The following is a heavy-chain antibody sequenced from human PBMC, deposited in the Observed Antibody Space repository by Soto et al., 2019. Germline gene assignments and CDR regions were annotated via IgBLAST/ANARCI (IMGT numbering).Heavy chain of an antibody. CDR3: ARAAPISLIVEARSYETDPLDY. J-gene: IGHJ4*02. V-gene: IGHV1-69*01. CDR2: IIPIFGTA. CDR1: GGSFSTYP. Sequence: QVQLVQSGAEVKKPGSSVKVSCKASGGSFSTYPISWVRQAPGQGLEWMGGIIPIFGTANYAQKFQGRVTITADESTSTAYMELSGLRSEDTAVYYCARAAPISLIVEARSYETDPLDYWGPGTLFTVSS. D-gene: IGHD3-22*01.